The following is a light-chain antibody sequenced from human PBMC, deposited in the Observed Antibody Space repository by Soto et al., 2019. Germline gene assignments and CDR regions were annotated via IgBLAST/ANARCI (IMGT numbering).Light chain of an antibody. V-gene: IGLV2-8*01. J-gene: IGLJ1*01. Sequence: QSVLTQPPSASGSPGQSVTISCTGTSSDIGAYIYVSWYQQHPGKAPKLMISEVSRRPSGVPERFSGSKSGNTASLTVSGLQADDEAHYYCFSYTSSGTYVFGTGTKVTVL. CDR1: SSDIGAYIY. CDR3: FSYTSSGTYV. CDR2: EVS.